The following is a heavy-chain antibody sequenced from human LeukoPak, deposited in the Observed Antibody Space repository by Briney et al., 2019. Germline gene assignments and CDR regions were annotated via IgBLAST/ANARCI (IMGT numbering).Heavy chain of an antibody. D-gene: IGHD2-15*01. J-gene: IGHJ4*02. CDR1: GYNFAHYH. CDR3: ARDPDSGPDL. V-gene: IGHV1-2*02. Sequence: ASVKVSCKASGYNFAHYHTHWVRQAPGQGLEWMGSLNPNTGDTLLAQKFQGRVTMTRDTSITVGYMELSSLTFDDTGVYYCARDPDSGPDLWRQGTLVTVAS. CDR2: LNPNTGDT.